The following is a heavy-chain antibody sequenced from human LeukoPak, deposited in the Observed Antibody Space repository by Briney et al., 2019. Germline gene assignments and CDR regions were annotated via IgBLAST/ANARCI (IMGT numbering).Heavy chain of an antibody. CDR2: ISSSSSCI. V-gene: IGHV3-21*01. D-gene: IGHD2-21*02. Sequence: PGGSLRLSCAASGFTFSSYSMNWVRQAPGKGLEWVSSISSSSSCIYYADSVKGRFTISRDNSKNTLYLQMDSLRAEDTAVYYCAKGARKVTARNSGFDYWGQGTLVTVSS. J-gene: IGHJ4*02. CDR1: GFTFSSYS. CDR3: AKGARKVTARNSGFDY.